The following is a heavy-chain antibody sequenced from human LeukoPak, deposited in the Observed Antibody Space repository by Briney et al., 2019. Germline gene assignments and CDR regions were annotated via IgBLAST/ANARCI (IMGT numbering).Heavy chain of an antibody. CDR2: VYYTGRT. CDR1: GGSISSYY. CDR3: ARVAYYYESSGYYQVFDY. D-gene: IGHD3-22*01. Sequence: PSETLSLTCTVSGGSISSYYWHWIRQPPGKELEWIGYVYYTGRTNYHPSPKSRVTISVDTSKNQFSLKLSSVTAADTAVYYCARVAYYYESSGYYQVFDYWGQGTLVTVSS. V-gene: IGHV4-59*08. J-gene: IGHJ4*02.